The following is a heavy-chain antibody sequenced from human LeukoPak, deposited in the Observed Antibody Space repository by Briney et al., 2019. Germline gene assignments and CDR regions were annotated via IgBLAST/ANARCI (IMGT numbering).Heavy chain of an antibody. CDR1: GYTFTSYG. D-gene: IGHD3-3*01. CDR3: ARDRPFTIFGVVTHGGYFDY. CDR2: ISAYNGNT. J-gene: IGHJ4*02. V-gene: IGHV1-18*01. Sequence: ASVKVSCKASGYTFTSYGISWVRQAPGQGLEWMGWISAYNGNTKYAQKLQGRVTMTTDTSTSTAYMELRSLRSDDTAVYYCARDRPFTIFGVVTHGGYFDYWGQGTLVTVSS.